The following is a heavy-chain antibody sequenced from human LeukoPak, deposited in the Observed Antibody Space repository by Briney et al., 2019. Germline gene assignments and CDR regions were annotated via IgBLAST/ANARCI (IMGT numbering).Heavy chain of an antibody. J-gene: IGHJ4*02. D-gene: IGHD3-9*01. CDR3: ARDQRYFDWPYFDY. V-gene: IGHV4-59*01. CDR1: GGSISNKY. Sequence: SETLSLTCTVSGGSISNKYWSWIRQPPGKGLEWIGYIYYSGSTNYNPSLKSRVTISVDTSKNQFSLKLSSVTAADTAVYYCARDQRYFDWPYFDYWGQGTLVTVSS. CDR2: IYYSGST.